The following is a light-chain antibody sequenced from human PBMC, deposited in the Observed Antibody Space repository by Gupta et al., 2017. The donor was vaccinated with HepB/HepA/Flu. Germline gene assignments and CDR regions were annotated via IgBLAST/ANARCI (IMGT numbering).Light chain of an antibody. CDR2: DAS. CDR3: QQDSSSVT. Sequence: EIVLTQSPGTLSLSPGERVTLSCRASQSVSSSYLAWYQQKPGQAPRLLIYDASSRATGIPDSFSGGGSGKDFTLSSSRLEYEDFAVYYWQQDSSSVTFGHGTKVEIK. V-gene: IGKV3-20*01. J-gene: IGKJ3*01. CDR1: QSVSSSY.